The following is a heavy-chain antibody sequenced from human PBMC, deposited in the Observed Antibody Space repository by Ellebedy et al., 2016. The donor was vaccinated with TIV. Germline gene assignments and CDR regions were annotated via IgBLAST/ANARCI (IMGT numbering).Heavy chain of an antibody. CDR2: LYSGGST. D-gene: IGHD5-12*01. J-gene: IGHJ4*02. Sequence: GGSLRLSCAASGFTVSSNYMSWVRQAPGKGLEWVSVLYSGGSTYYADSVKGRFTISRDNSKNTLYLQMTSLRAEDTAVYYCARDRLRYFDYWGQGTLVTVSS. CDR1: GFTVSSNY. CDR3: ARDRLRYFDY. V-gene: IGHV3-53*01.